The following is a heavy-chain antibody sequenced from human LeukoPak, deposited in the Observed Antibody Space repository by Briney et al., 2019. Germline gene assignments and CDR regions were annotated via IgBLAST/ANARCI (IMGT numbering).Heavy chain of an antibody. V-gene: IGHV1-8*01. CDR1: GYTFTSYD. Sequence: ASVKVSCKASGYTFTSYDINWVRQATGRGGEWMGWMNPNSGNTGYAQKFQGRVTMTRNTSISTAYMELSSLRSEDTAVYYCASLEMATLGDAFDIWGQGTMVTVSS. J-gene: IGHJ3*02. D-gene: IGHD5-24*01. CDR2: MNPNSGNT. CDR3: ASLEMATLGDAFDI.